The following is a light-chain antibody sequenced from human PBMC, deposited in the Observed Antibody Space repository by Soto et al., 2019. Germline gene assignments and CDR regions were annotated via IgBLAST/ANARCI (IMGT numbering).Light chain of an antibody. CDR3: QKYDTAPT. CDR2: DAS. Sequence: TQAPTTLSPSPSYIATLSFRASQSVSSKLAWYQQKPGQAPRLLIYDASTRATGIPARFSGSGSGTEFTLTISSLQPEDVASYYCQKYDTAPTLGAGSKVDIK. V-gene: IGKV3-15*01. J-gene: IGKJ4*02. CDR1: QSVSSK.